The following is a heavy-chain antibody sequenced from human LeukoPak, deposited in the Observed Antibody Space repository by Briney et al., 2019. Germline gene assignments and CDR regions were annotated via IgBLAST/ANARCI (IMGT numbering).Heavy chain of an antibody. J-gene: IGHJ4*02. CDR1: GYTFTGYY. Sequence: ASVKVSCKASGYTFTGYYMHWVRQAPGQGLEWMGWINPNSGGTSSAQKSQGRVTMTRDTSISTAYMELSRLRSDDTAVYYCARGEDGSGSYPDYWGQGSLVTVSS. D-gene: IGHD3-10*01. V-gene: IGHV1-2*02. CDR3: ARGEDGSGSYPDY. CDR2: INPNSGGT.